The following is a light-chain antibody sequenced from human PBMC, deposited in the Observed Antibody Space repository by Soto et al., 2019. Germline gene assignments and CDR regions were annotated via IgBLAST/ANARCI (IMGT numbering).Light chain of an antibody. CDR1: RRVSSN. CDR3: QQYNDWPLT. V-gene: IGKV3D-15*01. CDR2: DIS. Sequence: EIVMTQSPATLSVSPGERATLSCRASRRVSSNLAWYQQKPGQAPSLLIYDISARATGIPTRFSGSGSGTEFTLTISSLQSEDFAVYYCQQYNDWPLTFGRGTKVEIK. J-gene: IGKJ4*01.